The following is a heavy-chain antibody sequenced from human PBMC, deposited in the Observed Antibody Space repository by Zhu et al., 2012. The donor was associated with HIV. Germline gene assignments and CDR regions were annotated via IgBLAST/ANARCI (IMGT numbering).Heavy chain of an antibody. V-gene: IGHV4-4*02. CDR3: ARSRVTAPWYYFDY. CDR1: GASVSSSNW. CDR2: RYQSGDS. D-gene: IGHD6-13*01. Sequence: QVQLQESGPGLVQPSGTLSLTCAVSGASVSSSNWWSWVRQTPGKGLEWIGERYQSGDSYYNPSLKSRVIISIDKSKNQSSLKVNSVTAADTGIYFCARSRVTAPWYYFDYWGRGILVTVSS. J-gene: IGHJ4*02.